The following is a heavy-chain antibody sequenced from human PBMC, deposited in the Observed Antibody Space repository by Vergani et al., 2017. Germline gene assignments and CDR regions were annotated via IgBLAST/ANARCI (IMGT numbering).Heavy chain of an antibody. V-gene: IGHV1-2*02. CDR1: GYTFTGYY. D-gene: IGHD3-3*01. J-gene: IGHJ4*02. CDR3: ARRRAIFEVDHYFDY. Sequence: QVQLVQSGAEVKKPGASVKVSCKASGYTFTGYYMHWVRQAPGQGLEWMGWINPNSGGTNYAQRFQGRVTMTRDTSISTAYLELSRLRSDDAAVYYCARRRAIFEVDHYFDYWGQGTVVTVSS. CDR2: INPNSGGT.